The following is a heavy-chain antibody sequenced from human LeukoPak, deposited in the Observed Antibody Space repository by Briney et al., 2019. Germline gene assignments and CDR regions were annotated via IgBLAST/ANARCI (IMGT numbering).Heavy chain of an antibody. Sequence: SETLSLTCTVSGGSISSSSYYWGWIRQPPGKGLEWIGSIYYSGSTYYNPSLKSRVTISVDKSKNQFSLKLSSVTAADTAVYYCARDVGVTVTSGEYYWGQGTLVTVSS. V-gene: IGHV4-39*07. CDR3: ARDVGVTVTSGEYY. D-gene: IGHD4-17*01. J-gene: IGHJ4*02. CDR1: GGSISSSSYY. CDR2: IYYSGST.